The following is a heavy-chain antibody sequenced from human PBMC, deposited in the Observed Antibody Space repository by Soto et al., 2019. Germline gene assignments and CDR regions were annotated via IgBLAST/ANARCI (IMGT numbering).Heavy chain of an antibody. CDR3: ASTEYYYDSSGYLDWFDP. CDR2: IYYRGST. Sequence: QVQLQESGPGLVKPSETLSLTCTVSGGSVSSGSYYWSWIRQPPGKGLEWIGYIYYRGSTNYNPSLKSRVTISVDTSKNQFSLKLSSVTAADTAVYYCASTEYYYDSSGYLDWFDPWGQGTLVTVSS. V-gene: IGHV4-61*01. J-gene: IGHJ5*02. D-gene: IGHD3-22*01. CDR1: GGSVSSGSYY.